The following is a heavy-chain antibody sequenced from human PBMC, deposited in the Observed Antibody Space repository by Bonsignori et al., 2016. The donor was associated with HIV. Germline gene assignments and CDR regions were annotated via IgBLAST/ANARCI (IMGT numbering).Heavy chain of an antibody. V-gene: IGHV1-2*02. CDR2: INPNSGGT. CDR1: GYTFTGYY. J-gene: IGHJ3*02. Sequence: ASVKVSCKASGYTFTGYYMHWVRQAPGQGLEWMGWINPNSGGTNYAQKFQGRVTMTRDTSISTAYMELSRLRSDDTAVYYCARVRVDTAMVYHAFDIWGQGTMVTVSS. D-gene: IGHD5-18*01. CDR3: ARVRVDTAMVYHAFDI.